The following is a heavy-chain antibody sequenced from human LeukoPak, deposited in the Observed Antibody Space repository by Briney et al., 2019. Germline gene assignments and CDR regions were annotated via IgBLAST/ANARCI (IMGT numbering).Heavy chain of an antibody. D-gene: IGHD3-10*01. Sequence: RSGGSLRLSCAASGFIFSSYGMHWVRQAPGKGLEWVAVIPYDGSNKYYADSVKGRFTISRDNSKNTLYLQMNSLRAEDTAVYYCAKVPGSGSYYKSNWFDPWGQGTLVTVSS. V-gene: IGHV3-30*18. CDR3: AKVPGSGSYYKSNWFDP. J-gene: IGHJ5*02. CDR2: IPYDGSNK. CDR1: GFIFSSYG.